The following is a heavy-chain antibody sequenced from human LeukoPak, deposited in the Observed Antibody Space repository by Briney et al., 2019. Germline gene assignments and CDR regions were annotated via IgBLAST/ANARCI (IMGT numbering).Heavy chain of an antibody. J-gene: IGHJ4*02. CDR3: AGDYNFLTGLNY. CDR1: GLTFSGSG. CDR2: IGRQGDSDAT. V-gene: IGHV3-73*01. Sequence: GGSLRLYCAASGLTFSGSGIHWVRQASGKGLEWLGRIGRQGDSDATRYAASLKGKFTISRVDSRNTAHLQMNSLKTEDTAVYYCAGDYNFLTGLNYWGQGTLVTVSS. D-gene: IGHD3-9*01.